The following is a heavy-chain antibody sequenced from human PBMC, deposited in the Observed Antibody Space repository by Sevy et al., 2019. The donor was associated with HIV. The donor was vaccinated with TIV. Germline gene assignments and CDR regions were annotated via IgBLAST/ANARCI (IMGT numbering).Heavy chain of an antibody. CDR2: IKSKTDGGTT. CDR3: TTDDILTDLRPSPLDY. Sequence: GGSLRLSCAASGFTFSNAWMSWVRQAPGKGLEWVGRIKSKTDGGTTDYAAPVKGRFTISRDDSKNTLYLQMNSLKTEDTAVYYCTTDDILTDLRPSPLDYWGQGTLVTVSS. J-gene: IGHJ4*02. D-gene: IGHD3-9*01. V-gene: IGHV3-15*01. CDR1: GFTFSNAW.